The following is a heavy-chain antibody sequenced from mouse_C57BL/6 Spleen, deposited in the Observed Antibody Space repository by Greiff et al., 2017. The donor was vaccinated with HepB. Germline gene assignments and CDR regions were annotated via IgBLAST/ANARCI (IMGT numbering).Heavy chain of an antibody. J-gene: IGHJ4*01. Sequence: VQLQQPGAELVMPGASVKLSCKASGYTFTSYWMHWVKQRPGQGLEWIGEIDPSDSYTNYNQKFKGKSTLTVDKSSSTAYMQLSSLTSEDSAVYYCARDYDGMDYWGQGTSVTVSS. CDR3: ARDYDGMDY. CDR1: GYTFTSYW. CDR2: IDPSDSYT. V-gene: IGHV1-69*01.